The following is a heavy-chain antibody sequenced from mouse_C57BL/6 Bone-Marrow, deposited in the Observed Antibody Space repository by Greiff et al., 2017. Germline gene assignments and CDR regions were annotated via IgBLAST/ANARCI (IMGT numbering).Heavy chain of an antibody. J-gene: IGHJ2*01. CDR2: ISYSGST. CDR1: GYSITSGYD. D-gene: IGHD2-3*01. V-gene: IGHV3-1*01. Sequence: ESGPGMVKPSQSLSLTCTVTGYSITSGYDWHWIRHFPGNKLEWMGYISYSGSTNYNPSLKSRISITHDTSKNHFFLKLNSVTTEDTATYYCAREYDGFFDYWGQGTTLTVSS. CDR3: AREYDGFFDY.